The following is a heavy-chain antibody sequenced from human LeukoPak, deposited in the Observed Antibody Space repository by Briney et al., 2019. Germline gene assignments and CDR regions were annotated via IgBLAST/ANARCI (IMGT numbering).Heavy chain of an antibody. Sequence: GGSLRLSCAASGFTFSSYAMSWVRQAPGKGLEWVSAISGSGGSTYYADSVKSRFTISRDNSKNTLYLQMNSLRAEDTAVYYCAIDIVVVPAAVFDYWGQGTLVTVSS. CDR2: ISGSGGST. J-gene: IGHJ4*02. D-gene: IGHD2-2*01. CDR3: AIDIVVVPAAVFDY. CDR1: GFTFSSYA. V-gene: IGHV3-23*01.